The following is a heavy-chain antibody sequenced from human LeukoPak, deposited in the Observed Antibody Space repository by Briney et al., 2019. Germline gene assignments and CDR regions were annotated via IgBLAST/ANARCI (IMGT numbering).Heavy chain of an antibody. CDR2: INHSGST. D-gene: IGHD3-22*01. Sequence: PSETLSLTCAVYGGSFSGYYWSWIRQPPRKGLEWIGEINHSGSTNYNPSLKSRVTISVDTSKSQFSLKLNSMTAADTAVYYCARGAQTYYDKAPVDYWGQGTLVTVSS. J-gene: IGHJ4*02. CDR1: GGSFSGYY. CDR3: ARGAQTYYDKAPVDY. V-gene: IGHV4-34*01.